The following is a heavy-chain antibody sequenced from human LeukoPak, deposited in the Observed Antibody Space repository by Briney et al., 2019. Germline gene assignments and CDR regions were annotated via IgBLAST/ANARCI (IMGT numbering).Heavy chain of an antibody. CDR2: ISRTSESI. CDR3: ARGATDTTRWFDP. D-gene: IGHD1-7*01. Sequence: GGSLRLSCAAFGFTFNTYSMSCVPQAPGEGLEWVAIISRTSESIFYADSLKGRFTISRDNAKNSLYLQMNGLRAEDTAAYYCARGATDTTRWFDPWGQGTLVIVSS. J-gene: IGHJ5*02. CDR1: GFTFNTYS. V-gene: IGHV3-21*01.